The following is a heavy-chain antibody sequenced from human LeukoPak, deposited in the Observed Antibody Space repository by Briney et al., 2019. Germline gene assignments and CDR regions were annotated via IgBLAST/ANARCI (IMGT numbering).Heavy chain of an antibody. V-gene: IGHV1-69*13. Sequence: SVKVSCKASGGTFSSYAISWVRQAPGQGLEWMGGIIPIFGTANYAQKFQGRVTITADESTSTAYMELSSLRSEDTAVYYCAREDTYYDFWNGNPKLDYWGQGTLVTVSS. CDR1: GGTFSSYA. CDR2: IIPIFGTA. D-gene: IGHD3-3*01. J-gene: IGHJ4*02. CDR3: AREDTYYDFWNGNPKLDY.